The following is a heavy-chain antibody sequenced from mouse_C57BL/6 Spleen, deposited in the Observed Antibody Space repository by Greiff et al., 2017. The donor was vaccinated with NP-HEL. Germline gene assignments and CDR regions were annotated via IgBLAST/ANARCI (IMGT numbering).Heavy chain of an antibody. V-gene: IGHV1-50*01. CDR3: ARRDYGGY. D-gene: IGHD1-1*01. CDR2: IDPSDSDT. Sequence: QVQLQQPGAELVKPGASVKLSCKASGYTFTSYWMQWVKQRPGQGLEWIGEIDPSDSDTNYNQKFKGKATLTVDTSSSTAYMQLSSLTSEDSAVYYCARRDYGGYWGQGTTLTVSS. CDR1: GYTFTSYW. J-gene: IGHJ2*01.